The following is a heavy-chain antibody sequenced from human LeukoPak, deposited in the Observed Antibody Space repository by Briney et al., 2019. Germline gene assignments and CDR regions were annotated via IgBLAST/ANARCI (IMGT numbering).Heavy chain of an antibody. V-gene: IGHV4-61*01. Sequence: SETLSLTCTVSGGSVSCGSYYWSWIRQPPGKGLEWIGYIYYSGSTNYNPSLKSRVTISVDTSKNQFSLKLSSVTAADTAVYYCARDQVPFGETLLSYFDYWGQGTLVTVSS. J-gene: IGHJ4*02. CDR3: ARDQVPFGETLLSYFDY. CDR2: IYYSGST. D-gene: IGHD3-10*01. CDR1: GGSVSCGSYY.